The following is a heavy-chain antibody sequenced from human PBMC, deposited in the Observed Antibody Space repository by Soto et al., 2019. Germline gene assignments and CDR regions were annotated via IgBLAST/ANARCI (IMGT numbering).Heavy chain of an antibody. V-gene: IGHV4-59*01. Sequence: SEPLSLTCPVSGGSISSYYWSWIRQPPGKGLEWIGYIYYSGSTNYNPSLKSRVTISVDTSKNQFSLKLSSVTAADTAVYYCARGVTIFGVVNRGWFDPWGQGTLVTVSS. J-gene: IGHJ5*02. CDR1: GGSISSYY. CDR3: ARGVTIFGVVNRGWFDP. CDR2: IYYSGST. D-gene: IGHD3-3*01.